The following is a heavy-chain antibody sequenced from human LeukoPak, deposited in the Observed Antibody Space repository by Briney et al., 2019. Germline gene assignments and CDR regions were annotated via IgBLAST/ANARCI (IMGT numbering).Heavy chain of an antibody. CDR1: GGSISSFY. CDR2: IYTSGST. J-gene: IGHJ5*02. V-gene: IGHV4-4*07. Sequence: PSETLSLTCTVSGGSISSFYWSWIRQPAGKGLEWIGRIYTSGSTNYNPSLKSRVTMSVDTSKNQFSLKLSSVTAADTAVYYCARDRYSSSQTLNWFDPWGQGTLVTVSS. CDR3: ARDRYSSSQTLNWFDP. D-gene: IGHD6-13*01.